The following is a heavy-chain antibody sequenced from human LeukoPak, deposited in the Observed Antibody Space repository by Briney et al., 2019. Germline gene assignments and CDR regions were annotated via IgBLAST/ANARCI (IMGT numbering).Heavy chain of an antibody. CDR2: IYYNGNT. CDR3: ARGNYDRGYSNAFDI. CDR1: GVSISSSY. J-gene: IGHJ3*02. Sequence: SGTLSLTCTVSGVSISSSYWSWIRQPPGKRLEWIGYIYYNGNTNSNPSLKSRVTISADTSKNQFSLKLSSVTAADTAVYYCARGNYDRGYSNAFDIWGQGAMVTVSS. V-gene: IGHV4-59*01. D-gene: IGHD3-22*01.